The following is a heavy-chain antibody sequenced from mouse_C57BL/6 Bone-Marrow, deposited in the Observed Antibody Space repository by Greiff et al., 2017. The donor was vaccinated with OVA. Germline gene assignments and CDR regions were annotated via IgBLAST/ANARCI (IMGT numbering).Heavy chain of an antibody. J-gene: IGHJ1*03. CDR2: INPNYGTT. CDR1: GYSFTDYN. Sequence: EVQLVESGPELVKPGASVKISCKASGYSFTDYNMNWVKQSNGKSLEWIGVINPNYGTTSYNQKFKGKATLTVDQSSSTAYMQLNSLTSEDSAVYYCAREGTVVATNYCDVWGTGTTVTVSS. D-gene: IGHD1-1*01. CDR3: AREGTVVATNYCDV. V-gene: IGHV1-39*01.